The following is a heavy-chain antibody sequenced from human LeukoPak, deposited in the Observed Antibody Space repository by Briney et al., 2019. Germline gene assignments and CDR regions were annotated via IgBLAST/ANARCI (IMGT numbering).Heavy chain of an antibody. D-gene: IGHD3-3*01. J-gene: IGHJ4*02. CDR1: GFTFSSYG. Sequence: GGSLRLSCAASGFTFSSYGMHWVRQAPGKGLEWVAFIRYDGSNKYYADSVKGRFTISRDNSKNTLFLQMNSLRAEDTAVYYCAKDETISGVNYFYYWGQGTLVTVSS. CDR2: IRYDGSNK. CDR3: AKDETISGVNYFYY. V-gene: IGHV3-30*02.